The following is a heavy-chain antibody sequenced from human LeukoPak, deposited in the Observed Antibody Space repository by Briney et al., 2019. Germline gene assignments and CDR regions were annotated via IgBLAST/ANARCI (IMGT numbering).Heavy chain of an antibody. V-gene: IGHV4-39*07. D-gene: IGHD3-10*01. CDR1: GDSISGSTSY. CDR3: SRYDSDTGDFDP. J-gene: IGHJ5*02. Sequence: SETLSLTCTVSGDSISGSTSYWGWIRQSPGKGLEWIGLLNYSGTTYYNPSFKSRVSISIDRSRTQFSLKLSSVTAADTAFYYCSRYDSDTGDFDPWGQGTLVTISS. CDR2: LNYSGTT.